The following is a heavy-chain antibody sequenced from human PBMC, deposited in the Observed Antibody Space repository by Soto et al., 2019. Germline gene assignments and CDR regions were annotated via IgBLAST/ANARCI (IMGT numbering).Heavy chain of an antibody. CDR1: GYPITTYY. Sequence: SETLSLTCTVSGYPITTYYWSWIRQPPGKGLEFIGYIFSTGSATYSPSLKSRVTISADTSKNQFSLKLSSVSAADTAVYYCARMVGVSVSVKFDYWGQGTPVTVSS. CDR3: ARMVGVSVSVKFDY. CDR2: IFSTGSA. D-gene: IGHD2-15*01. V-gene: IGHV4-59*01. J-gene: IGHJ4*02.